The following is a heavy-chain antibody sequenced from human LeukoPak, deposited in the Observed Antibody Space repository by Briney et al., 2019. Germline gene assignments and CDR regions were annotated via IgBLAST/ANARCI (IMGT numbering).Heavy chain of an antibody. CDR2: ISSSSSSTI. J-gene: IGHJ5*02. D-gene: IGHD4-17*01. CDR3: ARGGYGDYRALLFDP. Sequence: PGGSLRLSCAASGFTFSSYSMNWVRQAPGKGLEWVSYISSSSSSTIYYADSVKGRFTISRDNAKNSLYLQMNSLRAEDTAVYYCARGGYGDYRALLFDPWGQGTLVTVPS. V-gene: IGHV3-48*04. CDR1: GFTFSSYS.